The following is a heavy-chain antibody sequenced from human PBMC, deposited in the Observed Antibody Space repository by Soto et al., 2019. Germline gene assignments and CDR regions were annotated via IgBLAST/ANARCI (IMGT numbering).Heavy chain of an antibody. J-gene: IGHJ3*02. Sequence: QVQLVQSVAEVKKPGSSVKVSCKASGGTFSSYTISWVRQAPGQGLEWMGRLIPILGIANYAQKFQGRVTITADKSTSTAYMELSSLRSEDKAVYYCAWSNRNIAIWCQGTMVTVSS. V-gene: IGHV1-69*02. CDR2: LIPILGIA. CDR1: GGTFSSYT. CDR3: AWSNRNIAI.